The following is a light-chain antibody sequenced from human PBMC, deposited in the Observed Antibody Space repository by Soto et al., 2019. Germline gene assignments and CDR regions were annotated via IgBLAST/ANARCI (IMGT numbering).Light chain of an antibody. Sequence: DIQLTQSPSLLSASVGDRITITCRASSHINTYLNWYRQQPGKAPELLIYAASRLPVGVPSRFSGDGSGTEFSLTISRLQPEDFATYFCHQSDGMPLTFGGGTKVEIK. V-gene: IGKV1-39*01. CDR3: HQSDGMPLT. CDR1: SHINTY. J-gene: IGKJ4*01. CDR2: AAS.